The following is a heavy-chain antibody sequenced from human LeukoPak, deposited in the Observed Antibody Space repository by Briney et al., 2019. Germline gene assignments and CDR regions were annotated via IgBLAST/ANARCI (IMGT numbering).Heavy chain of an antibody. CDR2: ISYDGSTK. CDR1: GFTFDSYG. Sequence: PGGSLRLSCAASGFTFDSYGMYWVRQAPGKGLEWVAVISYDGSTKYYADSVKGRFTISRDNSKNTLSLQMSSLRDEDTAVYYCARDTYDSSGYYGYWGQGTLVTVSS. CDR3: ARDTYDSSGYYGY. J-gene: IGHJ4*02. V-gene: IGHV3-30*03. D-gene: IGHD3-22*01.